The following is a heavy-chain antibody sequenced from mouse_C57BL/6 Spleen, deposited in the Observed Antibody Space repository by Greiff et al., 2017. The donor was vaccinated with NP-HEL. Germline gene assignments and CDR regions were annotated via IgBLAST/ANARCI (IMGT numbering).Heavy chain of an antibody. D-gene: IGHD1-1*01. Sequence: EVKLMESGGDLVKPGGSLKLSCAASGFTFSSYGMSWVRQTPDKRLEWVATISSGGSYTYYPDSVKGRFTISRDNAKNTLYLQMSSLKSEDTAMYYCARREGLYYGSSSYAMDYWGQGTSVTVSS. J-gene: IGHJ4*01. CDR1: GFTFSSYG. CDR3: ARREGLYYGSSSYAMDY. V-gene: IGHV5-6*02. CDR2: ISSGGSYT.